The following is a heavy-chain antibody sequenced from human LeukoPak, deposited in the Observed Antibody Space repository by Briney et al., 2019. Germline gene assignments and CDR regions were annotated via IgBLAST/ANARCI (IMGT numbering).Heavy chain of an antibody. D-gene: IGHD6-13*01. V-gene: IGHV4-59*01. CDR1: GGCISSYY. Sequence: PSETLSLTCTVSGGCISSYYWSWIRQPPGKGLEWIGYISYSGTTNYNPSLKSRVTISVAPSKNQFSLKLRSVTAPDTAVYYCARDRGNYFDYWGQGTLVTVSS. CDR2: ISYSGTT. CDR3: ARDRGNYFDY. J-gene: IGHJ4*02.